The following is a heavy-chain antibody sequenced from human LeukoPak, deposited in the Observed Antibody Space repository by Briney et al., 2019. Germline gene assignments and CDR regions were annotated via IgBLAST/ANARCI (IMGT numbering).Heavy chain of an antibody. Sequence: PSETLSLTCTVSGGSISSGGYYWSWIRQPPGKGLEWIGYIYHSGSTYYNPSLKSRVTISVDRSKNQFSLKLSSVTAADTAVYYCARDQTNDSSADDALDIWGQGTMVTVSS. CDR2: IYHSGST. CDR3: ARDQTNDSSADDALDI. J-gene: IGHJ3*02. D-gene: IGHD3-22*01. V-gene: IGHV4-30-2*01. CDR1: GGSISSGGYY.